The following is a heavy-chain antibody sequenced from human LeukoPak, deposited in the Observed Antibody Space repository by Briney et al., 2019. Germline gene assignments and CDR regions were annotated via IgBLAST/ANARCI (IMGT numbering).Heavy chain of an antibody. CDR2: IYPGDSDT. CDR3: ARLLAVAGLDY. V-gene: IGHV5-51*01. Sequence: GESLKISCKGSGYNFTNYWIGWVRQMPGKGLEWMGIIYPGDSDTKYSPSFQGQVTISADKSITTAYLQWNSLKASDTAMYHCARLLAVAGLDYWGQGALVTISS. CDR1: GYNFTNYW. J-gene: IGHJ4*02. D-gene: IGHD6-19*01.